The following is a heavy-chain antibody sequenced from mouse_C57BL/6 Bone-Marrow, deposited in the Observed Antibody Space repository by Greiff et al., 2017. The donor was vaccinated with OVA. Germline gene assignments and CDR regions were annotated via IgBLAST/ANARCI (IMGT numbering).Heavy chain of an antibody. V-gene: IGHV1-64*01. Sequence: QVQLQQPGAELVKPGASVKLSCKASGYTFTSYWMHWVKQRPGQGLEWIGMIHPNSGSTNYNEKFKSKATLTVDKSSSTAYMQLSSLTSEDSAVYYCARKRGYSKGVYYAMDYWGQGTSVTVSS. CDR3: ARKRGYSKGVYYAMDY. J-gene: IGHJ4*01. CDR2: IHPNSGST. D-gene: IGHD2-5*01. CDR1: GYTFTSYW.